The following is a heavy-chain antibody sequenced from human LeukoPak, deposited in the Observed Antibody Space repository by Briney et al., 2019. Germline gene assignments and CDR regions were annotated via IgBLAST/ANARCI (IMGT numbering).Heavy chain of an antibody. V-gene: IGHV3-30*04. J-gene: IGHJ3*02. CDR1: GFTFSSYA. CDR2: ISYDGSNK. Sequence: GGSLRLSRAASGFTFSSYAMHWVRQAPGKGLEWVAVISYDGSNKYYADSVKGRFTISRDNSKNTLYLQMNSLRAEDTAVYYCARDSSGWYVGAFDIWGQGTMVTVSS. CDR3: ARDSSGWYVGAFDI. D-gene: IGHD6-19*01.